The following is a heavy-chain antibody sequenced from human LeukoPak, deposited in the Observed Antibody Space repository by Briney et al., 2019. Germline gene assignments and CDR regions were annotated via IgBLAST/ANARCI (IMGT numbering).Heavy chain of an antibody. J-gene: IGHJ4*02. Sequence: PGGSLRLSCAASGFTVSSNYMSWVRQPPGKGLEWIGEINHSGSTNYNPSLKSRVTISVDTSKNQFSLKLSSVTAADTAVYYCARARIAGKYFDYWGQGTLVTVSS. CDR3: ARARIAGKYFDY. V-gene: IGHV4-34*01. CDR2: INHSGST. CDR1: GFTVSSNY. D-gene: IGHD6-13*01.